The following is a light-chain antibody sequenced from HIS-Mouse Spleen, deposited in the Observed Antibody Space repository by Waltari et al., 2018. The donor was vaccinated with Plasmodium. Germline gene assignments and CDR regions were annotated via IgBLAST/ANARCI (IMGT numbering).Light chain of an antibody. J-gene: IGKJ4*01. CDR2: AAS. Sequence: AIRMTQSPSSLSASTGARVTITCRASQGISSYLAWYQQKSGKAPKLLIYAASTLQSGVPSRFSGSGSGTDFTLTISCLQSEDFATYYCQQYYSYPLTFGGGTKVEIK. CDR1: QGISSY. V-gene: IGKV1-8*01. CDR3: QQYYSYPLT.